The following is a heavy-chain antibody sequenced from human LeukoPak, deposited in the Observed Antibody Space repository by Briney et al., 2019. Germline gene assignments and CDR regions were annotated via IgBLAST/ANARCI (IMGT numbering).Heavy chain of an antibody. V-gene: IGHV4-39*07. CDR2: INHSGST. CDR3: ARLTIFGVVVIRGVFDY. D-gene: IGHD3-3*01. CDR1: GGSISSSSYY. Sequence: SETLSLTCTVSGGSISSSSYYWSWIRQPPGKGLEWIGEINHSGSTNYNPSLKSRVTISVDTSKNQFSLKLSSVTAADTAVYYCARLTIFGVVVIRGVFDYWGQGTLVTVSS. J-gene: IGHJ4*02.